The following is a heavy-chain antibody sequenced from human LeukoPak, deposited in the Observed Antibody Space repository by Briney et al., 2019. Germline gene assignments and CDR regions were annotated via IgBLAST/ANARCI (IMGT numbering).Heavy chain of an antibody. V-gene: IGHV4-4*07. CDR2: IYTTGAT. Sequence: SETLSLTCTVSGGSIRSYFWGWVRQPAGKGLEWIGRIYTTGATFYNPSLKTRLTMSMDTSKNQFSLRLTSVVAADTDVYYCARQGYTASYYFLDYWSQGTLVTVSS. CDR1: GGSIRSYF. CDR3: ARQGYTASYYFLDY. J-gene: IGHJ4*02. D-gene: IGHD1-26*01.